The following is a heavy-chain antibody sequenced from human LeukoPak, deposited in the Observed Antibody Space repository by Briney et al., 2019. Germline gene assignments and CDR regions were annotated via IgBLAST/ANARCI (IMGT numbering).Heavy chain of an antibody. CDR2: IYTSGST. CDR3: ARTRNAGFIAAPNWFDP. CDR1: GGSISSYY. D-gene: IGHD6-6*01. J-gene: IGHJ5*02. Sequence: SETLSLTCTVSGGSISSYYWSWIRQPPGKGLEWIGYIYTSGSTNYNTSLKSRVTISVETSKNQFSLKLSSVTAADTAVYYCARTRNAGFIAAPNWFDPWGQGTLVTVSS. V-gene: IGHV4-4*09.